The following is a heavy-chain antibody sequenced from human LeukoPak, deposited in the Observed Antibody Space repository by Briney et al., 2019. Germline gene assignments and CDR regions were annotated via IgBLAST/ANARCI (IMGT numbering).Heavy chain of an antibody. CDR3: ASGYYYDSSGYYSWAFDI. J-gene: IGHJ3*02. CDR1: GGSISSSNW. D-gene: IGHD3-22*01. V-gene: IGHV4-4*02. Sequence: PAGTLSLTCAVSGGSISSSNWWSWVRQPPGKGLEWIGEIYHSGSTNYNPSLKSRVTVSVDKSKNQFSLKLSSVTAADTAVYYCASGYYYDSSGYYSWAFDIWGQGTMVTVSS. CDR2: IYHSGST.